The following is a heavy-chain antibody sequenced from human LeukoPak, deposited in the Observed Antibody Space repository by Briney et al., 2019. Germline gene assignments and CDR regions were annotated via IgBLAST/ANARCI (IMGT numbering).Heavy chain of an antibody. CDR2: ISSSGSTI. Sequence: GGSLRLSCAASGFTFSSYEMNWVRQAPGKGLEWVSYISSSGSTIYYADSVKGRFTISRDNAKNSLYLQMNSLRAENTAVYYCAKEGQGAFDIWGQGTMVTVSS. CDR3: AKEGQGAFDI. J-gene: IGHJ3*02. V-gene: IGHV3-48*03. CDR1: GFTFSSYE.